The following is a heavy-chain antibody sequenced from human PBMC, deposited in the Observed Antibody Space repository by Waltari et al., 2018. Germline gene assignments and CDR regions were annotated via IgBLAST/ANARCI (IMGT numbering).Heavy chain of an antibody. D-gene: IGHD3-3*01. CDR1: GGSLSSSSYY. CDR2: IYYSGST. Sequence: QLQLQESGPGLVKPSEPLSLPCPVSGGSLSSSSYYWGWFRRPPGEGLEWFGSIYYSGSTYYNPSLKSRVTIAVDTSKNQFSLKLSSVTAADTAVYYGARELWSGNGGDYWGQGTLVTVSS. J-gene: IGHJ4*02. V-gene: IGHV4-39*07. CDR3: ARELWSGNGGDY.